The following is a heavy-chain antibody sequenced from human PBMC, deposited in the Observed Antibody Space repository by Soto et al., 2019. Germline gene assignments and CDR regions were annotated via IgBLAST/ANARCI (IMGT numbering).Heavy chain of an antibody. CDR2: IYYRGST. V-gene: IGHV4-59*11. Sequence: PSETLSLTCTVSGGSISSHYWSWVRQAPGKGLEWIGHIYYRGSTSYNPSLGSRSTISVDTSNNQFSLKLNSVTTADTAVYYCARDGREASGMDVWGQGTEVTVSS. CDR1: GGSISSHY. J-gene: IGHJ6*02. D-gene: IGHD1-26*01. CDR3: ARDGREASGMDV.